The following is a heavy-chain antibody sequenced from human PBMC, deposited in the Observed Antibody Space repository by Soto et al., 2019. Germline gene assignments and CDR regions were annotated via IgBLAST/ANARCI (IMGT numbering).Heavy chain of an antibody. Sequence: GGSLRLSCAASGFTFSSYSMNWVRQAPGKGLEWVSSISSSSSYIYYADSVKGRFTISRDNAKNSLYLQMNSLRAEDTAVYYCARDPEQQLVQGPLYYYYDMDVWGQGTTVTVSS. CDR3: ARDPEQQLVQGPLYYYYDMDV. V-gene: IGHV3-21*01. CDR1: GFTFSSYS. CDR2: ISSSSSYI. D-gene: IGHD6-13*01. J-gene: IGHJ6*02.